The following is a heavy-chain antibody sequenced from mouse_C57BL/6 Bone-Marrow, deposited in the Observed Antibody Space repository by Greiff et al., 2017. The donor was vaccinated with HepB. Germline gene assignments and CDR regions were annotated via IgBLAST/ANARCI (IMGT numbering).Heavy chain of an antibody. CDR3: TRDPGDGYHAWFAY. Sequence: DVHLVESGEGLVKPGGSLKLSCEASGFTFSSYAMSWVRQTPEKRLEWVAYISSGGDYIYYADTVKGRYTISRDNARNTPYLQMGSLKSEDTAMYYCTRDPGDGYHAWFAYWGQGTLVTVSA. CDR2: ISSGGDYI. CDR1: GFTFSSYA. J-gene: IGHJ3*01. D-gene: IGHD2-3*01. V-gene: IGHV5-9-1*02.